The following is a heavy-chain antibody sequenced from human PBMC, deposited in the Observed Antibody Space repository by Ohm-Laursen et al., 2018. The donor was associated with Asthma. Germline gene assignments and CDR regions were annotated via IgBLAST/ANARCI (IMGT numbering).Heavy chain of an antibody. CDR1: GFTFSSYA. CDR2: GGSYYDGGLK. CDR3: ARDVMEWYLPAFDF. Sequence: SLRLSCAASGFTFSSYAMHWVRQAPGGGLEWVAVGGSYYDGGLKYYADSVNGRFTVSRDDSKNTLYLQMNSLRPDDTAVYYCARDVMEWYLPAFDFWGQGTLVTVSS. J-gene: IGHJ4*02. V-gene: IGHV3-30-3*01. D-gene: IGHD3-3*01.